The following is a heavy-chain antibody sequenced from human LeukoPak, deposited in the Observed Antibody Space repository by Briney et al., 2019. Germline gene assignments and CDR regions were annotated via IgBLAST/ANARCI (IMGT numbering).Heavy chain of an antibody. CDR1: GGSISSGGYY. CDR2: IYHSGST. Sequence: SSETLSLTCTVSGGSISSGGYYWSWIRQPPGKGLEWIGYIYHSGSTYYNPSLKSRVTISVDRSKNQFSLKLSSVTAADTAVYYCASSSGWDRGPFDYWGQGTLVTVSS. D-gene: IGHD6-19*01. CDR3: ASSSGWDRGPFDY. J-gene: IGHJ4*02. V-gene: IGHV4-30-2*01.